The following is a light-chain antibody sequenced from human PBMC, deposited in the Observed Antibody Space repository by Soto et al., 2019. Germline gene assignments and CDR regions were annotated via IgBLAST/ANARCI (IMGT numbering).Light chain of an antibody. CDR3: QQRVNRVT. V-gene: IGKV3-11*01. CDR1: QSVTTY. CDR2: DSS. J-gene: IGKJ4*01. Sequence: EIVLTQSPATLSLSPGERASLSCRASQSVTTYLAWYQQKPGQAPRLLIYDSSNRATGIPPRFGGSGSGTDFTLTISSLESEDFAVYYCQQRVNRVTFGGGTKVEI.